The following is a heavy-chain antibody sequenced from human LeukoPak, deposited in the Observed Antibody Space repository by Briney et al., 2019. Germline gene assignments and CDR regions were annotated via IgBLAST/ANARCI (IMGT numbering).Heavy chain of an antibody. V-gene: IGHV3-30*18. D-gene: IGHD3-22*01. J-gene: IGHJ5*02. CDR1: GLTFSNYG. CDR2: ITNDGDGK. Sequence: GGSLRLSCAASGLTFSNYGMHWVRQAPGRGLEWVALITNDGDGKKYADSVKGRFTVSRDNSKSMLYLEMNSLRGEDTAVYYCAKDRYFETKGFLDPRGQGTLVTVSS. CDR3: AKDRYFETKGFLDP.